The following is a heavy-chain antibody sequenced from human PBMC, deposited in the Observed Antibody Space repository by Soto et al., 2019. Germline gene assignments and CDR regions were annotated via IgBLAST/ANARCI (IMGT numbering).Heavy chain of an antibody. J-gene: IGHJ4*02. Sequence: EVQLLESGGGLVQPGGSLRLSCAASGFTFSSYAMSWVRQAPGKGLEWVSAISGSGGSTYYADSVKGRFTISRDNSKNTLYLQMNSLRAEDTAVYYCEANVEQWLVLSFDYWGQGTLVTVSS. CDR3: EANVEQWLVLSFDY. D-gene: IGHD6-19*01. CDR2: ISGSGGST. CDR1: GFTFSSYA. V-gene: IGHV3-23*01.